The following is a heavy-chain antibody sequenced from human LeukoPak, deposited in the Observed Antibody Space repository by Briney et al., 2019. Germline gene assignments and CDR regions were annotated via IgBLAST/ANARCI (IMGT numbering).Heavy chain of an antibody. J-gene: IGHJ5*02. Sequence: SKTRSLTGTVSDGSISISSWSWIRRPAGKAPDGIGRFYLSGSTHDSAPLKSRVTVTLDKSRNQFSLKISSVPAADPAAYYCARDSYYYGSGSYPRLDPWGQGTLVTVSS. CDR1: DGSISISS. CDR3: ARDSYYYGSGSYPRLDP. V-gene: IGHV4-4*07. D-gene: IGHD3-10*01. CDR2: FYLSGST.